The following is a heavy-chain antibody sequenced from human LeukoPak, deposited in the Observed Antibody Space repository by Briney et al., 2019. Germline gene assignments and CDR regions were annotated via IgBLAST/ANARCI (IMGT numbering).Heavy chain of an antibody. J-gene: IGHJ4*02. CDR1: GFTFSNAW. Sequence: GGSLRLSCAASGFTFSNAWMSWVRRAPGKGLEWVGRIKSKTDGGTTDYAAPVKGRFTISRDDSKNTLYLQMNSLKTEDTAVYYCTTRLRYFDWTIYDFDYWGQGTLVTVSS. V-gene: IGHV3-15*01. CDR2: IKSKTDGGTT. D-gene: IGHD3-9*01. CDR3: TTRLRYFDWTIYDFDY.